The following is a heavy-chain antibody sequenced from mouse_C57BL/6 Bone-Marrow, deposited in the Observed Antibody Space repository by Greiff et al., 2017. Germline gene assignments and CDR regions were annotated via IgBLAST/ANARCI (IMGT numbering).Heavy chain of an antibody. V-gene: IGHV1-80*01. Sequence: QVQLQQSGAELVKPGASVKISCKASGYAFSSYWMNWVKQRPGKGLEWIGQIYPGDGDTNYNGKFKGKATLTADKSSSTAYMQLSSLTSEDSAVYFCARERDYYGNYFDYWGQGTTLTVSS. CDR2: IYPGDGDT. D-gene: IGHD1-1*01. CDR1: GYAFSSYW. CDR3: ARERDYYGNYFDY. J-gene: IGHJ2*01.